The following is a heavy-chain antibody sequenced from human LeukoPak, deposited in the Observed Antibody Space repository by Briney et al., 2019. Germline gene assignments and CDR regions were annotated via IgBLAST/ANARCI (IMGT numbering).Heavy chain of an antibody. CDR1: GYSISSGYY. Sequence: SETLSLTCSVSGYSISSGYYWGWIRQAPGKGLEWIGNLYHSGSTYYNPSLKSRVSISVDTSKNQFSLKLSSVTAADTAVYYCARDVGATPGYFDYWGQGTLVTVSS. J-gene: IGHJ4*02. CDR3: ARDVGATPGYFDY. V-gene: IGHV4-38-2*02. CDR2: LYHSGST. D-gene: IGHD1-26*01.